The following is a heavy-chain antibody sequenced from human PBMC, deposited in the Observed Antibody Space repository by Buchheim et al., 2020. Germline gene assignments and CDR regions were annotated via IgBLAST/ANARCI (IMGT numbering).Heavy chain of an antibody. J-gene: IGHJ6*02. CDR3: ARAVCGGDCYSNLYYYGMDV. CDR2: ISSSSSYI. CDR1: GFTFSSYS. D-gene: IGHD2-21*02. Sequence: EVQLVESGGGLVKPGGSLRLSCAASGFTFSSYSMNWVRQAPGKGLEWVSSISSSSSYIYYADSVKGRFTISRDNAKNSLYLQMNSLRAEDTAVYYCARAVCGGDCYSNLYYYGMDVWGQGTT. V-gene: IGHV3-21*01.